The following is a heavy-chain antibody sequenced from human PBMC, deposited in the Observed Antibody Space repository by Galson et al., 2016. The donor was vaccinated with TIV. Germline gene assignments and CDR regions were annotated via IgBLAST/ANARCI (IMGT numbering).Heavy chain of an antibody. V-gene: IGHV4-61*02. J-gene: IGHJ4*02. Sequence: LSLTCTVSGDSMTSGSYYWNWIRQPAGKGLEWIGRIYTSGRNNYNPSLKSRVTMSVDTSKNQFSLKLSSVTATDAAVYYCARGGSVYYQVFDYWGQGTLVTVSS. CDR3: ARGGSVYYQVFDY. CDR1: GDSMTSGSYY. D-gene: IGHD5/OR15-5a*01. CDR2: IYTSGRN.